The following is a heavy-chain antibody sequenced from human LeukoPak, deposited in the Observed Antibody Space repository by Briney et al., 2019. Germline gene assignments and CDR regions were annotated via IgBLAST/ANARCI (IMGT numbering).Heavy chain of an antibody. D-gene: IGHD4-23*01. Sequence: GGSLRLSCAASGFTVSSNYMSWVRQAPGKGLEWVANIKQDGSEKYYVDSVKGRFTISRDNAKNSLYLQMNSLRAEDTAVYYCARVRQVVNYYYYYYMDVWGKGTTVTVSS. V-gene: IGHV3-7*01. CDR1: GFTVSSNY. CDR3: ARVRQVVNYYYYYYMDV. CDR2: IKQDGSEK. J-gene: IGHJ6*03.